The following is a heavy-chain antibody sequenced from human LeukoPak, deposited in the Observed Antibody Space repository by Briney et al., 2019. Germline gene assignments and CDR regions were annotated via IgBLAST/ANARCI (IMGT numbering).Heavy chain of an antibody. D-gene: IGHD6-19*01. CDR2: IYYSGST. Sequence: SETLSLTCTVSGGSISSYYWSWIRQPPGKGLEWIGYIYYSGSTNYNPSLKSRVTISVDTSKNQFSLKLSSVTAADTAVYYCARDRRVAGEYYFDYWGQGTLVTVSS. CDR1: GGSISSYY. CDR3: ARDRRVAGEYYFDY. V-gene: IGHV4-59*01. J-gene: IGHJ4*02.